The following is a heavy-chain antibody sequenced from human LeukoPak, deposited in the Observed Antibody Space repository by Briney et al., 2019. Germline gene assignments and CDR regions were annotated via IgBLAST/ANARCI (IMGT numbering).Heavy chain of an antibody. J-gene: IGHJ6*03. CDR1: GGSFSGYS. D-gene: IGHD2-8*01. Sequence: SETLPLTCAVYGGSFSGYSWTWIRQPPGKGLEWIGSIYYSGSTYYNPSLKSRVTISVDTSKNQFSLKLSSVTAADTAVYYCARTLRSYYYYMDVWGKGTTVTVSS. V-gene: IGHV4-34*01. CDR3: ARTLRSYYYYMDV. CDR2: IYYSGST.